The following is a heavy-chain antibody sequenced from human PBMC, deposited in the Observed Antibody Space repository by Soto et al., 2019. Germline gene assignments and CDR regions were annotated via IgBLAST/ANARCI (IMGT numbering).Heavy chain of an antibody. J-gene: IGHJ4*02. D-gene: IGHD6-19*01. Sequence: PGGSLRLSCAASGFTFRSYSMNWVRQSPGKGLEWVAVISYDGSNKYYADSVKGRFTISRDNSKNTLYLQMNSLRAEDTAVYYCARATGALWSSGWASFDYWGQGTLVTVSS. CDR1: GFTFRSYS. CDR2: ISYDGSNK. V-gene: IGHV3-30*03. CDR3: ARATGALWSSGWASFDY.